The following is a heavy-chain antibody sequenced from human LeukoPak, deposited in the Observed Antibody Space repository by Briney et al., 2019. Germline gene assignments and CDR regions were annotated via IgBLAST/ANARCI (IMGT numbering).Heavy chain of an antibody. CDR1: GFTFSNFG. Sequence: GGSLRLSCAASGFTFSNFGMHWVRQAPGKGLEWMAVISYDGKVTYYADSVKGRFTISRDNSKNTLYLQMTSLRGEDTALYYCAKERDYRVSTSCDYWGQGIQVTVSS. J-gene: IGHJ4*02. CDR3: AKERDYRVSTSCDY. V-gene: IGHV3-30*18. D-gene: IGHD3-10*01. CDR2: ISYDGKVT.